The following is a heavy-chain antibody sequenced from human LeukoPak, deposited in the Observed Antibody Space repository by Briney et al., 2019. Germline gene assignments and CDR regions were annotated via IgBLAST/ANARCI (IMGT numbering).Heavy chain of an antibody. J-gene: IGHJ5*02. D-gene: IGHD3-10*01. CDR2: IYPGDSDT. CDR1: GYSFTSYW. CDR3: ARHKRGSSWFDP. Sequence: GASVKVSCKASGYSFTSYWIGWVRQMPGKGLEWMGIIYPGDSDTRYSPSFQGQVTISADKSISTAYLQWSSLKASDTAMYYCARHKRGSSWFDPWGQGTLVTVSS. V-gene: IGHV5-51*01.